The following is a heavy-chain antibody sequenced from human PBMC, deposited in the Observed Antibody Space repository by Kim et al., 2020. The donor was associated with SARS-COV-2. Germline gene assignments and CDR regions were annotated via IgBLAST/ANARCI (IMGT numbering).Heavy chain of an antibody. CDR2: INTKTGNP. CDR3: TKDVGLAAAGLHGMDV. CDR1: GYILTTYS. Sequence: ASVKVSCKASGYILTTYSIIWVRQAPGQGLEWMGWINTKTGNPEYAQGFTGRFAFSVDTSVNTAYLQISSLKAEDTAVYFCTKDVGLAAAGLHGMDVWGQVTTVTVTS. V-gene: IGHV7-4-1*02. D-gene: IGHD6-13*01. J-gene: IGHJ6*02.